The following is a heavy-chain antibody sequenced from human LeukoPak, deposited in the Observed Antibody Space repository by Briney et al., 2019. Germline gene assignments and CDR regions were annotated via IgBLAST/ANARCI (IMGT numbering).Heavy chain of an antibody. D-gene: IGHD3-9*01. V-gene: IGHV3-30*02. CDR2: IRYDGSNK. CDR3: VRDRYDILTGYNDAFDI. CDR1: GFTFSSYG. J-gene: IGHJ3*02. Sequence: GGSLRLSCSASGFTFSSYGMHWVRQAPGKGLEWVAFIRYDGSNKYYADSVKGRFTISRGNAKNSLYLQMNSLRAEDTAVYYCVRDRYDILTGYNDAFDIWGQGTMVTVSS.